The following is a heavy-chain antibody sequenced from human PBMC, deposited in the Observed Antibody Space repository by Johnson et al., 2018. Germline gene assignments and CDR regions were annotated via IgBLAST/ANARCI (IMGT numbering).Heavy chain of an antibody. CDR2: ISESGGST. D-gene: IGHD3-22*01. J-gene: IGHJ1*01. CDR3: ASRYYDPSGFFAYFQH. Sequence: LSCAASGFTFSNYAMTWVRRAPGKGLEWVSTISESGGSTHYAGSVKGRFTISRDNSKNTLNLQMNSQRAEDRAVYYCASRYYDPSGFFAYFQHWGQGTLVTVSS. V-gene: IGHV3-23*01. CDR1: GFTFSNYA.